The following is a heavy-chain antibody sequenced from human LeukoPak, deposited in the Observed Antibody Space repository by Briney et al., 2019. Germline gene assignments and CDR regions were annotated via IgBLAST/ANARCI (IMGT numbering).Heavy chain of an antibody. V-gene: IGHV3-74*01. D-gene: IGHD5-18*01. CDR3: ASIYSYGLNYFDS. CDR2: INSDGSST. Sequence: GGPLRLSCAASGFIVSSNYMSWVRQAPGKGLVWVSRINSDGSSTSYADSVKGRFTISRDNAKNTLYLQMNSLRAEDTAVYYCASIYSYGLNYFDSWGQGTLVTVSS. J-gene: IGHJ4*02. CDR1: GFIVSSNY.